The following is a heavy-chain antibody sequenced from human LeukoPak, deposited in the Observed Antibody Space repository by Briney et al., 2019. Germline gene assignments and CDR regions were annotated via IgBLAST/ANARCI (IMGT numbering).Heavy chain of an antibody. CDR2: IKQDGSEK. Sequence: GGSLRLSCAASGFTFSNYWMSWVRQAPGKGLEWVANIKQDGSEKYYVDSVKGRFTISRDNAKNSLYLQMNSLRAEDTAVYYCARASAYCGGDCFCYWGQGTLVTVSS. V-gene: IGHV3-7*04. J-gene: IGHJ4*02. D-gene: IGHD2-21*02. CDR1: GFTFSNYW. CDR3: ARASAYCGGDCFCY.